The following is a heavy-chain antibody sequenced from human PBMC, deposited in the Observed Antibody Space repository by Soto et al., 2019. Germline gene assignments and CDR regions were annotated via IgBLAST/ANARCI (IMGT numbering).Heavy chain of an antibody. CDR1: GFTFSNYA. D-gene: IGHD6-25*01. CDR3: AKFFVETGSNSGWPWSFHY. CDR2: ISGSGGTT. V-gene: IGHV3-23*01. Sequence: EVQLLESGGGLVQPGRSLRLSCAASGFTFSNYAMSWVHQAPGQGLDWVSAISGSGGTTYYADSVKGRFTISRDNSKNTLFLQTNSLRAEDAAVYYCAKFFVETGSNSGWPWSFHYWGQGTLVTVSS. J-gene: IGHJ4*02.